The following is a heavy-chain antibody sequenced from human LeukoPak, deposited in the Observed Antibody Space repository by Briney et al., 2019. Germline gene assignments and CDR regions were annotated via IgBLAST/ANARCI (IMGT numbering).Heavy chain of an antibody. V-gene: IGHV3-23*01. Sequence: PGGSLRLSCAASGFTFSSYASNYAMSWVRQAPGKGLEWVSAISGSDGSTYYTDSVKGRFTISRDNSQNTLYLQMNSLRAEDTAIYYCAKAVGRGSSSAFDYWGQGTLVTVSS. CDR1: GFTFSSYASNYA. CDR3: AKAVGRGSSSAFDY. D-gene: IGHD6-6*01. J-gene: IGHJ4*02. CDR2: ISGSDGST.